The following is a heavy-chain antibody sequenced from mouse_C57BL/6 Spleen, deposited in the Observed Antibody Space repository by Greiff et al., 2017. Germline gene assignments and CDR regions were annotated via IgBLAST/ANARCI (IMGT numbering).Heavy chain of an antibody. CDR3: ASLGLTVTPYYAMDY. D-gene: IGHD4-1*01. CDR2: IRNKANGYTT. CDR1: GFTFTDYY. V-gene: IGHV7-3*01. J-gene: IGHJ4*01. Sequence: EVKLVESGGGLVQPGGSLSLSCAASGFTFTDYYMSWVRQPPGKALEWVGFIRNKANGYTTEYSASVKGRFTISRDNSQSILYLQMNALRTEDSATYYCASLGLTVTPYYAMDYWGQGTSVTVSS.